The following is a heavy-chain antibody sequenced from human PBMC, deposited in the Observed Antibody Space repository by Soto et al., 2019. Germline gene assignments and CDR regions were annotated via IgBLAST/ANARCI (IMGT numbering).Heavy chain of an antibody. V-gene: IGHV3-33*01. J-gene: IGHJ4*01. CDR2: IWYDGSNK. Sequence: AGGSLRLSCAAPGFTFSSYGMHWVRQAPGKGLEWVAVIWYDGSNKYYADSVKGRFTISRNNSKNTLYLQMTSLRAEDTAVYYCARVTYYYYNSGPFDYWGQGTLVTVSS. CDR3: ARVTYYYYNSGPFDY. D-gene: IGHD3-22*01. CDR1: GFTFSSYG.